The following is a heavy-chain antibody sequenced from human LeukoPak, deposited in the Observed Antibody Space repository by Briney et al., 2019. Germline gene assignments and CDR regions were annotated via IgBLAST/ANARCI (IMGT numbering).Heavy chain of an antibody. J-gene: IGHJ4*02. V-gene: IGHV5-51*01. D-gene: IGHD3-22*01. CDR1: GYSFTNYW. CDR2: IYPGDSDT. Sequence: GESLKISCKGSGYSFTNYWIGWVRQMPGKGLEWMGIIYPGDSDTRYSPSFQGQVTISADKSISTAYLQWSSLKASDTAMYYCARRGRYYDSSGSPVDYWGQGTLVTVSS. CDR3: ARRGRYYDSSGSPVDY.